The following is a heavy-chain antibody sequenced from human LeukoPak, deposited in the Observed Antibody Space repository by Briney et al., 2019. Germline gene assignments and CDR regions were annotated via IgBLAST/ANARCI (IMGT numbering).Heavy chain of an antibody. J-gene: IGHJ3*02. Sequence: PGGSLRLSCAASGFSLSSYWMSWVRLAPGKGLEWVADIEEDGSEKYYVDSVKGRFTISRDNSKNTLYLQMNSLRAEDTAVYYCAKDKPRWNYYGSGSYYMAPDDAFDIWGQGTMVTVSS. CDR1: GFSLSSYW. CDR2: IEEDGSEK. D-gene: IGHD3-10*01. V-gene: IGHV3-7*01. CDR3: AKDKPRWNYYGSGSYYMAPDDAFDI.